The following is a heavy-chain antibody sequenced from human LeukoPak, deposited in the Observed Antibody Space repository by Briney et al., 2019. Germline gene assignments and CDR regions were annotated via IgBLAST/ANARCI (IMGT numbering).Heavy chain of an antibody. Sequence: TGGSLRLSCVASGFTFSSYWMHWVRQAPGKGLVWVSRLNSDGSSTSYADSVKGRFTISRDNAKNTLYLQMNSLRAEDTAVYYCARDLLGNSGSYLRHPNGPPFDYWGQGTLVTVSS. CDR2: LNSDGSST. CDR1: GFTFSSYW. D-gene: IGHD1-26*01. J-gene: IGHJ4*02. CDR3: ARDLLGNSGSYLRHPNGPPFDY. V-gene: IGHV3-74*01.